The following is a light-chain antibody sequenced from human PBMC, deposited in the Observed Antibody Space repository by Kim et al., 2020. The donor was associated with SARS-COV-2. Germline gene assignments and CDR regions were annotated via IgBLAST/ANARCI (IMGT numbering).Light chain of an antibody. V-gene: IGKV3-20*01. CDR1: QSLGSSY. Sequence: EIVLTQSPGTLSLSPGERATLSCRASQSLGSSYLAWYQQKPGQAPRLLTYAASSRATGIPDRFSGSGSGTDFTLTISRLEPEDFAVYYCHQYDTSPMYTFGQGTKLEI. CDR3: HQYDTSPMYT. CDR2: AAS. J-gene: IGKJ2*01.